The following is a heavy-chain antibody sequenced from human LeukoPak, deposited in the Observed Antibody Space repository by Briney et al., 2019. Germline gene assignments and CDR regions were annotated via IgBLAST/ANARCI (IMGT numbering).Heavy chain of an antibody. J-gene: IGHJ2*01. Sequence: GGSLRLSCAAPGFTVSSNYMSWVRQAPGKGLEWVSVIYSGGSTYYADSVKGRFTISRDNSKNTLYLQMNSLRAEDTAVYYCARGSSSGWYGHWYFDLWGRGTLVTVSS. D-gene: IGHD6-19*01. V-gene: IGHV3-53*01. CDR1: GFTVSSNY. CDR2: IYSGGST. CDR3: ARGSSSGWYGHWYFDL.